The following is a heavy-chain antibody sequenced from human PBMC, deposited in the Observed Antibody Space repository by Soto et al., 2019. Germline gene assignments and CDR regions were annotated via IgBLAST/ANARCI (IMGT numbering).Heavy chain of an antibody. D-gene: IGHD3-22*01. V-gene: IGHV4-59*01. Sequence: KPSETLSLTCTVSGGSISSYYWSWIRQPPGKGLEWIGYIYNSGRTNYSPSLKSRVTISVDTSKNQFSLNLSSVTAADTAMYYCARGQDSSGYYYAGGIDYWGQGTLVTVSS. CDR2: IYNSGRT. CDR3: ARGQDSSGYYYAGGIDY. CDR1: GGSISSYY. J-gene: IGHJ4*02.